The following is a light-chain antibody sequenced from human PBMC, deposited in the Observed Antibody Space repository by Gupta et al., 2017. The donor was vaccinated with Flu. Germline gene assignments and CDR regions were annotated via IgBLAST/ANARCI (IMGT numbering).Light chain of an antibody. CDR3: LLYFDGQGV. CDR2: STS. Sequence: QTVVTQEPSLTVSPGGTVTLTCASSTGAVTSGHYPNWLQQNPGQAPRTLIYSTSTKPSWTPARFSGSLLGGKAALTLSDVQPEDEADYYCLLYFDGQGVFGGGPKVTVL. CDR1: TGAVTSGHY. V-gene: IGLV7-43*01. J-gene: IGLJ3*02.